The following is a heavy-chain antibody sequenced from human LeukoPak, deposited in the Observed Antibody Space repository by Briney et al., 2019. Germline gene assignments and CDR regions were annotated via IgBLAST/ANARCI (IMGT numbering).Heavy chain of an antibody. D-gene: IGHD3-10*02. CDR1: GFIVSSKY. CDR3: AELGITMIGGV. Sequence: GGSLRLSCAASGFIVSSKYMSWVRQAPGKGLEWVSVIYTDAKTYYADSVKGRFTISRDNSKNMLYLQMNSLRAEDTAVYYCAELGITMIGGVWGKGTTVTISS. CDR2: IYTDAKT. V-gene: IGHV3-66*01. J-gene: IGHJ6*04.